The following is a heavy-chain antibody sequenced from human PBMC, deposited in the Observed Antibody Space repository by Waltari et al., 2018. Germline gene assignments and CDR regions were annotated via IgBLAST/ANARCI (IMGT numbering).Heavy chain of an antibody. CDR3: ATEGRYRDYEGWYFDL. CDR2: RSPDSGNT. V-gene: IGHV1-8*01. D-gene: IGHD4-17*01. J-gene: IGHJ2*01. CDR1: GYTFTTSH. Sequence: QEQLVQSGAEVKKPGASVKVSCKASGYTFTTSHINWGRQATGQGLEWMGWRSPDSGNTGYAQKFQGRVTMTRNTSISTACVELNSLTCEDTAVYYCATEGRYRDYEGWYFDLWGRGTLVTVSS.